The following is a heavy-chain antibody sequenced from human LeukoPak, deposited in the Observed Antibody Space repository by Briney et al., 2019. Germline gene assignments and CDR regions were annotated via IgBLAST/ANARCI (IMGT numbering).Heavy chain of an antibody. V-gene: IGHV3-23*01. D-gene: IGHD3-16*02. Sequence: GGSLRLSCAASGFTFSSYAMSWVRQAPGKGLEWVSAISGSGGSTYYTDSVKGRFTISRDNSKNTLYLQMNSLRAEDTAVYYCAKWWDYVWGSYRSIHYFDYWGQGTLVTVSS. CDR1: GFTFSSYA. CDR2: ISGSGGST. J-gene: IGHJ4*02. CDR3: AKWWDYVWGSYRSIHYFDY.